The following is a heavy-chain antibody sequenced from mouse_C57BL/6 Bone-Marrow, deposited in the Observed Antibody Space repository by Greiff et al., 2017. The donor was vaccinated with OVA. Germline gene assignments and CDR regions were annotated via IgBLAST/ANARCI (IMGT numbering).Heavy chain of an antibody. CDR1: GYTFTSYW. J-gene: IGHJ3*01. D-gene: IGHD1-1*01. Sequence: VQLQQPGAELVKPGASVKLSCKASGYTFTSYWMHWVKQRPGQGLEWIGMIHPNSGSTNYNEKFKSKATLTVDKSSSTAYMQLSSLTSEDSAVYYCARGLTTVVADAYWGQGTLVTVSA. V-gene: IGHV1-64*01. CDR2: IHPNSGST. CDR3: ARGLTTVVADAY.